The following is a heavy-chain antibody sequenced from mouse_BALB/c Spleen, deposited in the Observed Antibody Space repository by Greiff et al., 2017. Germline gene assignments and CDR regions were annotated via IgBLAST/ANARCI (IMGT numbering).Heavy chain of an antibody. J-gene: IGHJ3*01. CDR1: GFNIKDTY. D-gene: IGHD2-4*01. Sequence: EVQLQQSGAELVKPGASVKLSCTASGFNIKDTYMHWVKQRPEQGLEWIGRIDPANGNTKYDPKFQGKATITADTSSNTAYLQLSSLTSEDTAVYYCSLYYDYLAWFAYWGQGTLVTVSA. V-gene: IGHV14-3*02. CDR3: SLYYDYLAWFAY. CDR2: IDPANGNT.